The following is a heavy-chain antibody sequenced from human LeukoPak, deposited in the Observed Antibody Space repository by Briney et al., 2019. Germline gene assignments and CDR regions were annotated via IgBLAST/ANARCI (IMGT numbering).Heavy chain of an antibody. CDR3: ARVAVTTFLFDY. J-gene: IGHJ4*02. Sequence: SETLSLTCTVSGYSISSGYYWSWIRQPPGKGLEWIGYIYYSGSTNYNPSLKSRVTISVDTSKNQFSLKLSSVTAADTAVYYCARVAVTTFLFDYWGQGTLVTVSS. CDR2: IYYSGST. D-gene: IGHD4-17*01. V-gene: IGHV4-61*01. CDR1: GYSISSGYY.